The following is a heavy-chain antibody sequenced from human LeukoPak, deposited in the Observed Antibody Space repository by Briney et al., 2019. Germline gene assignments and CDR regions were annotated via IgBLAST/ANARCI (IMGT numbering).Heavy chain of an antibody. CDR2: INPHSGGT. D-gene: IGHD1-20*01. V-gene: IGHV1-2*02. CDR3: ASQLITGTRFDP. Sequence: ASVKVSCKASGYTFTGYYIHWVRQAPGQGLEWMGWINPHSGGTNYAQKFQGGVTMTRDTSITTAYMELSSLRSDDTAVYYCASQLITGTRFDPWGQGTLVTVSS. J-gene: IGHJ5*02. CDR1: GYTFTGYY.